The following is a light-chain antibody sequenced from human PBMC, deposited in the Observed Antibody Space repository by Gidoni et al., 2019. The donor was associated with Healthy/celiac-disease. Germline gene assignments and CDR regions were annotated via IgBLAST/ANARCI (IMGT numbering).Light chain of an antibody. Sequence: EIVFTQSPGTLSLSPGERATLTCRASQSVSSSYLAWYQQKPGQAPRLLIYGASSRATGIPDRFSGSGSGTDFTLTISRLEPEDLAVYYCQQYGSSTGTFGQGTKVEIK. CDR3: QQYGSSTGT. CDR1: QSVSSSY. J-gene: IGKJ1*01. CDR2: GAS. V-gene: IGKV3-20*01.